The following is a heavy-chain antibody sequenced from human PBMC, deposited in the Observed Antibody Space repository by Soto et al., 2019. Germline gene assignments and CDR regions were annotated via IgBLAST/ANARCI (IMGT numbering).Heavy chain of an antibody. Sequence: PSETLSLTCTVSGGSISSYYCNWIRQPPGKGLEWIGYISYSGSTNYNPPLKSRITMSVDTSKNQFSPKLSSVTAADTAIYYCAKSLSRGDYFDYWGRGTLVTVSS. D-gene: IGHD3-16*01. CDR1: GGSISSYY. V-gene: IGHV4-59*01. CDR2: ISYSGST. J-gene: IGHJ4*02. CDR3: AKSLSRGDYFDY.